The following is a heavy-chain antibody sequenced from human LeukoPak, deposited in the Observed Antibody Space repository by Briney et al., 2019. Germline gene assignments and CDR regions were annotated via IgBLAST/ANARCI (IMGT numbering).Heavy chain of an antibody. CDR2: IFYTGNT. Sequence: PSETLSLTCTVSDGSISSSNYYWAWIRQPPGKGLEWIANIFYTGNTYYNPSLKSRVTISIDTSKSQFSLRLNSVTATDTAVYYCARLNTPGWFDPWGQGTLVTVSS. D-gene: IGHD1-14*01. CDR1: DGSISSSNYY. CDR3: ARLNTPGWFDP. J-gene: IGHJ5*02. V-gene: IGHV4-39*01.